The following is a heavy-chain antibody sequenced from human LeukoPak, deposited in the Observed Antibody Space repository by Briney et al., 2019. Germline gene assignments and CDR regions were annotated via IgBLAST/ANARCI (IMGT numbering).Heavy chain of an antibody. J-gene: IGHJ6*03. V-gene: IGHV3-7*01. D-gene: IGHD4-11*01. CDR1: GFTFSNSW. CDR2: IKQDGTER. CDR3: ARDKGTVTPRGYYYYIDV. Sequence: GGSLRLSCAGSGFTFSNSWMGWVRQAPGKGLEWVAKIKQDGTERYHVDSVKGRFTVSRDNAKNSLYLQMNNLRAEDTAVYYCARDKGTVTPRGYYYYIDVWGRGTTVAVSS.